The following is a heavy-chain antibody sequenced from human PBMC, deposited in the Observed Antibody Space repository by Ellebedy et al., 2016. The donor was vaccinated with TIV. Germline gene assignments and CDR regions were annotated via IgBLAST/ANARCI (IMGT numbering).Heavy chain of an antibody. CDR3: ANTAMAVDYYYGMDV. CDR2: IIPILGIA. Sequence: ASVKVSCKASGGTFSSYAINWVRQALGQGLEWMGRIIPILGIANYAQKFQGRVTITADKSTSTAYMELSSLRTEDTAVYYCANTAMAVDYYYGMDVWGQGTTVTVSS. D-gene: IGHD5-18*01. V-gene: IGHV1-69*04. CDR1: GGTFSSYA. J-gene: IGHJ6*02.